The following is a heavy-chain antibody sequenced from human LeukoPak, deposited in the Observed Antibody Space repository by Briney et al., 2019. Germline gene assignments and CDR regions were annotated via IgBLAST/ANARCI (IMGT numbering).Heavy chain of an antibody. D-gene: IGHD5-12*01. CDR3: AKDIGSGYERYYYGMDV. CDR1: GFTFDDYA. CDR2: ISWNSGSI. V-gene: IGHV3-9*01. Sequence: GRSLRLSCAASGFTFDDYAMRWVRQAPGKGLEWVSGISWNSGSIGYADSVKGRFTISRDNAKNSLYLQMNSLRAEDTALYYCAKDIGSGYERYYYGMDVWGQGTTVTVSS. J-gene: IGHJ6*02.